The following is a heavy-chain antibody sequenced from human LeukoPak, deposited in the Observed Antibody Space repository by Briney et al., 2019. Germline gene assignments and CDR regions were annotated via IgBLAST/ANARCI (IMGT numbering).Heavy chain of an antibody. CDR2: SHDSGES. D-gene: IGHD3-10*01. Sequence: SETLSLTCSVSGGSISYYYWSWIRQPPGKELEWIGYSHDSGESNYNPSLQSRVIISRDTSKNQFSLNLMSVTAADTAVYYCAASSHSGSYRAYWGQGTPVTVSS. CDR1: GGSISYYY. V-gene: IGHV4-59*08. CDR3: AASSHSGSYRAY. J-gene: IGHJ4*02.